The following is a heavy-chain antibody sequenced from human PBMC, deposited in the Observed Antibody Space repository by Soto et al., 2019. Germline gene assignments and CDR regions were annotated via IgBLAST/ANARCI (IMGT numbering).Heavy chain of an antibody. CDR2: ISSSGTID. CDR3: ARRTMGNYYYMDV. CDR1: GFTLSDYY. Sequence: QVQLVESGGGLVKPGGSLRLSCVASGFTLSDYYMSWIRQAPGTGLEWVSYISSSGTIDNYADSVKGRFTISRDNAKNALFLQMNGLRAEDTAVYYCARRTMGNYYYMDVWGKGTTVTVSS. J-gene: IGHJ6*03. D-gene: IGHD3-10*01. V-gene: IGHV3-11*01.